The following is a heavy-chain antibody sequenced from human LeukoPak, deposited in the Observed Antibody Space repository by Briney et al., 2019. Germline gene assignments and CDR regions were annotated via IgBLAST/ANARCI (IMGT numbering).Heavy chain of an antibody. D-gene: IGHD3-22*01. V-gene: IGHV4-4*07. CDR1: GGSISSYY. CDR3: ARSIAYYYDSSGYSFDY. Sequence: SETLSLTCTVSGGSISSYYWSWIRKPAGKGPEWIGRIYTSGSTNYNPSLKSRVTMSVDTSKNQFSLKLSSVTAADTAVYYCARSIAYYYDSSGYSFDYWGQGTLVTVSS. CDR2: IYTSGST. J-gene: IGHJ4*02.